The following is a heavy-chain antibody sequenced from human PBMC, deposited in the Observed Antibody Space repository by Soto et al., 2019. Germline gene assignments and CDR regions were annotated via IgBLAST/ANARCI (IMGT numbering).Heavy chain of an antibody. J-gene: IGHJ4*02. D-gene: IGHD2-15*01. CDR2: ISSGRVTT. V-gene: IGHV3-48*02. Sequence: VQLVNSGGGLVQPGGSLRLSCVASGFTFSSYGMNWVRQAPGKGLEWVSYISSGRVTTNYADSVKGRFTISRDNAKNSLYLQLNSLRDDDTAVYYCARGGAARPDYWGQGTLVIVSS. CDR1: GFTFSSYG. CDR3: ARGGAARPDY.